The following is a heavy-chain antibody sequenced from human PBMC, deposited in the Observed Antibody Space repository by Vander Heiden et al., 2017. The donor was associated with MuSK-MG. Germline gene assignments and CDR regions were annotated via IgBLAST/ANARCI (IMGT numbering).Heavy chain of an antibody. CDR1: GYTFTSYY. CDR2: INPSGGST. D-gene: IGHD4-17*01. V-gene: IGHV1-46*01. J-gene: IGHJ4*02. CDR3: ARDRVTTVVTSPIFDY. Sequence: QAQLVQSGAEVKKPGASVTVSCKASGYTFTSYYMHWVRQAPGQGLEWMGIINPSGGSTSYAQKFQGRVTMTRDTSTSTVYMELSSLRSEDTAVDYCARDRVTTVVTSPIFDYWGQGTLVTVSS.